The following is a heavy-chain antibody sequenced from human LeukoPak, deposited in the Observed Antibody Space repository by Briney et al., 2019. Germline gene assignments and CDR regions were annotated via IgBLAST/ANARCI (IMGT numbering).Heavy chain of an antibody. Sequence: PGGSLRLSCAASGFTFSSSVMNWVRQAPGKGLEWVSGKGLEWVSVISGSGEISYYADSVKGRFTISRDNSKNTLYLQMSSLRAEDTAVYFCARGKGSINTCHDYWGQGTLVTVSS. D-gene: IGHD2-2*01. CDR2: ISGSGEIS. J-gene: IGHJ4*02. CDR3: ARGKGSINTCHDY. V-gene: IGHV3-23*01. CDR1: GFTFSSSV.